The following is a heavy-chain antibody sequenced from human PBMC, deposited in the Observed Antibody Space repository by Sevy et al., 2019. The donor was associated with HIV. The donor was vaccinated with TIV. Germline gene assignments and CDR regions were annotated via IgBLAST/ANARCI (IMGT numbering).Heavy chain of an antibody. D-gene: IGHD3-3*01. CDR3: ARDPDYDFWSGYYTGPPL. V-gene: IGHV4-4*07. Sequence: SETLSLTYTVSGGSISSYYWSWIRQPAGKGLEWIGRIYTSGSTNYNPSLKSRVTMSVDTSKNQFSLKLSSVTAADTAVYYCARDPDYDFWSGYYTGPPLWGQGTLVTVSS. CDR1: GGSISSYY. CDR2: IYTSGST. J-gene: IGHJ4*02.